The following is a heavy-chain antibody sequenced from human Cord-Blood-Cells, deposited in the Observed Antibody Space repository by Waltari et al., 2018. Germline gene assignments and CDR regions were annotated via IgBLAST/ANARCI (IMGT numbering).Heavy chain of an antibody. CDR2: ISYEGSNK. J-gene: IGHJ4*02. V-gene: IGHV3-30*18. CDR3: AKDQLLY. Sequence: QVQLVESGGGVVQPGRSLRLSCAASGFTFSSYGRHWVRQAPGKGLGWVGVISYEGSNKYYADYVKCRFTISRDNSKNTLYLQMNSLRAEDTAVYYCAKDQLLYWGQGTLVTVSS. D-gene: IGHD2-2*01. CDR1: GFTFSSYG.